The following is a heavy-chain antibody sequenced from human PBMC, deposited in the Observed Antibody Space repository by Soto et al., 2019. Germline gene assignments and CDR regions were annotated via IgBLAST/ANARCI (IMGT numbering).Heavy chain of an antibody. D-gene: IGHD3-9*01. J-gene: IGHJ3*01. CDR3: ARVVLTITRGAFDA. V-gene: IGHV4-4*02. CDR1: GGSISSSHW. Sequence: QVQLQESGPGLVKPSGTLSLTCAVSGGSISSSHWWTWVRQSPGKGLEYIGEISHSGTSNSNPYLKSRVTLAVDQSKNHFSLTLTSVTDADTAVYYCARVVLTITRGAFDAWGQGTLVIVSS. CDR2: ISHSGTS.